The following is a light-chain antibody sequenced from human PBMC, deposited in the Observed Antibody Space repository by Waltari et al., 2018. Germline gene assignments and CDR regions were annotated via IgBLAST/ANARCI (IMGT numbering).Light chain of an antibody. CDR3: CSYAGSTTYV. CDR2: EGS. CDR1: SSDVGGYNL. Sequence: QSALTQPASVSGSPGQSITISCTGTSSDVGGYNLVSWYQQHPGKAPKLMIFEGSKRPSGVSNRFSGSKSGTTASLTISGLQAEDEADYYCCSYAGSTTYVFGTGTKVTVL. V-gene: IGLV2-23*01. J-gene: IGLJ1*01.